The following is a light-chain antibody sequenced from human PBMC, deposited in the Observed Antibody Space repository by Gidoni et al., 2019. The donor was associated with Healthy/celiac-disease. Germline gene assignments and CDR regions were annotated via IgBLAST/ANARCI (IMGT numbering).Light chain of an antibody. J-gene: IGKJ5*01. V-gene: IGKV3-11*01. CDR3: QQRSNWPSIT. CDR2: DAS. CDR1: QSVSSY. Sequence: DIVLTQSPATLSLSPGERATLSCRASQSVSSYLACYQQNPGQAPRLLIYDASNRATGIPARFSGSGSGTDFTLTISSLEPEDFAVYYCQQRSNWPSITFGQGTRLEIK.